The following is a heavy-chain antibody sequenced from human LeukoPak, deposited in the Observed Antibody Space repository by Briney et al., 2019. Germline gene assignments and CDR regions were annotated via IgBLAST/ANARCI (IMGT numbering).Heavy chain of an antibody. V-gene: IGHV1-69*13. Sequence: GASVKVSCKACRGTFSSYAISWVRQAPGQGLEWIGGIIPIFGTANYAQKFQGRVTITADESTSTAYMELSSLRSEDTAVYYCARDEDGGNSWYYYGMDVWGQGTTVTVSS. D-gene: IGHD4-23*01. CDR2: IIPIFGTA. CDR1: RGTFSSYA. J-gene: IGHJ6*02. CDR3: ARDEDGGNSWYYYGMDV.